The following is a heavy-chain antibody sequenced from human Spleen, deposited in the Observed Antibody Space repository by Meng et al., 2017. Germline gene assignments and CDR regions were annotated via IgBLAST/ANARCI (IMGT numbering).Heavy chain of an antibody. CDR1: GYSFTGYY. Sequence: QVHLVQSGAEVKKPGAAVKVSCKASGYSFTGYYIPWVRQAPGQGLEWMGWIKPNSGDTNYAQKFQGWVNMTRNTSISTAYMELSRLKSDDTAVYYCVRGLLGFAGVIASDYWGQGTLVTVSS. D-gene: IGHD3-16*02. CDR2: IKPNSGDT. J-gene: IGHJ4*02. CDR3: VRGLLGFAGVIASDY. V-gene: IGHV1-2*04.